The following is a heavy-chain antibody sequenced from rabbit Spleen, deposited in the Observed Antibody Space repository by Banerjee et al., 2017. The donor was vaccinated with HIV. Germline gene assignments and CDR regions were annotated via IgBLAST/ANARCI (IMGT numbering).Heavy chain of an antibody. J-gene: IGHJ4*01. CDR2: IDSGSSGFT. CDR1: GVSFSLSSY. V-gene: IGHV1S40*01. Sequence: QSLEESGGDLVKPGASLTLTCTASGVSFSLSSYMCWVRQAPGKGLEWIACIDSGSSGFTYFASWAKGRLTISKTSSTTVTLQVTSLTAADTATYFCARDLVAVIGWNFNLWGPGTLVTVS. D-gene: IGHD1-1*01. CDR3: ARDLVAVIGWNFNL.